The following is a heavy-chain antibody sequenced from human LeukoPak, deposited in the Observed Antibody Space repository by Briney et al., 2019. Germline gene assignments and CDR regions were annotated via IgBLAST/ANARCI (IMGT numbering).Heavy chain of an antibody. CDR2: ISSSSSYI. V-gene: IGHV3-21*01. CDR3: ARDSRLYSSGWHFDY. Sequence: SGGSLRLSCAAPGFTFSSYSMNWVRQAPGKGLEWVSSISSSSSYIYYADSVKGRFTISRDNAKNSLYLQMNSLRAEDTAVYYCARDSRLYSSGWHFDYWGQGTLVTVSS. CDR1: GFTFSSYS. D-gene: IGHD6-19*01. J-gene: IGHJ4*02.